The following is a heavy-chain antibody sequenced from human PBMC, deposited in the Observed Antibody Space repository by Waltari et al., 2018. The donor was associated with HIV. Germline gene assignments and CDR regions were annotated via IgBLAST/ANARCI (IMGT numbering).Heavy chain of an antibody. CDR3: ARDAVPAAKSYYYYYGMDV. J-gene: IGHJ6*02. CDR1: GGTFSSYA. Sequence: QVQLVQSGAEVKKPGSSVKVSCKASGGTFSSYAISWVRQAPGQGLEWMGGIIPIFGTANYAQKFQGRVTITADESTSTAYMELSSLRSEDTAVYYCARDAVPAAKSYYYYYGMDVWGQGTTVTVSS. D-gene: IGHD2-2*01. V-gene: IGHV1-69*01. CDR2: IIPIFGTA.